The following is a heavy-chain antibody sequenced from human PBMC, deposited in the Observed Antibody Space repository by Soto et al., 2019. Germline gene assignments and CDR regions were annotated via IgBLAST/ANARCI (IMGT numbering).Heavy chain of an antibody. D-gene: IGHD3-22*01. Sequence: SETLSLTCTASGCSISDYTWSWIRQPPGKGLEWIGYIYYSGSTNSNPSLKSRVTISVDTTKNQFSLKLRSVTAANTADYSVERLDDGSGYYYDAFDIWGQGTMVTVSS. V-gene: IGHV4-59*01. CDR1: GCSISDYT. J-gene: IGHJ3*02. CDR2: IYYSGST. CDR3: ERLDDGSGYYYDAFDI.